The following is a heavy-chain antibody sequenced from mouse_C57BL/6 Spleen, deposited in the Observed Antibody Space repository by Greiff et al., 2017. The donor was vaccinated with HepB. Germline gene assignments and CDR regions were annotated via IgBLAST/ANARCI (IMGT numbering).Heavy chain of an antibody. D-gene: IGHD1-1*01. Sequence: VHVKQSGPVLVKPGASVKMSCKASGYTFTDYYMNWVKQSHGKSLEWIGVINPYNGGTSYNQKFKGKATLTVDKSSSTAYMELNSLTSEDSAVYYCARTPLYYGSSSAWFAYWGQGTLVTVSA. J-gene: IGHJ3*01. CDR2: INPYNGGT. CDR1: GYTFTDYY. CDR3: ARTPLYYGSSSAWFAY. V-gene: IGHV1-19*01.